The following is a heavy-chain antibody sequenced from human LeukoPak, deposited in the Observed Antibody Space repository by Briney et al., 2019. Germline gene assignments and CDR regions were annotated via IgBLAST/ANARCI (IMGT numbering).Heavy chain of an antibody. CDR1: GDSINSAAYY. D-gene: IGHD3-3*01. CDR2: IYYSGST. Sequence: SETLSLTCTVSGDSINSAAYYWSWIRQHPGKGLEWIGYIYYSGSTSYNPSLQSRVTISIDTSKNQFSLKLSSVTAADTAVYYCARDNDFWSGYYSFDFWGRGTLVPVSS. CDR3: ARDNDFWSGYYSFDF. V-gene: IGHV4-31*03. J-gene: IGHJ4*02.